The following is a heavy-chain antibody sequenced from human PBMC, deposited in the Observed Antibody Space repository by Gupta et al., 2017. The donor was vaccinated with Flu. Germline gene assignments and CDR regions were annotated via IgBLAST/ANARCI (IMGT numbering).Heavy chain of an antibody. Sequence: EVQAVESGGGLVKPGGSLRLSCAASGFPFSRYNLNWVRRAPGKGLEWVSSISSANLHYEEDSGKGRFTNSRDNTKNSLELERKSLREEEQDRYYCARRRRLGTKSVCAYCDSWDQGTRV. V-gene: IGHV3-21*04. CDR2: ISSANLH. J-gene: IGHJ4*02. D-gene: IGHD3-16*01. CDR1: GFPFSRYN. CDR3: ARRRRLGTKSVCAYCDS.